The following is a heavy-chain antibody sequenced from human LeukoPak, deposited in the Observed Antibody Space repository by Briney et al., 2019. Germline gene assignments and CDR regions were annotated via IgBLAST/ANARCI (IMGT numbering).Heavy chain of an antibody. CDR2: INHSGST. D-gene: IGHD3-9*01. Sequence: SETLSLTCAVYGGSFSGYYWSWIRQPPGKGLEWIGEINHSGSTNYNPSLKSRVTISVDTSKNQFSLKLSSVTAADTAVYYCARKPLRYFDWLFRWFDPWGQGTLVTVSS. V-gene: IGHV4-34*01. CDR1: GGSFSGYY. CDR3: ARKPLRYFDWLFRWFDP. J-gene: IGHJ5*02.